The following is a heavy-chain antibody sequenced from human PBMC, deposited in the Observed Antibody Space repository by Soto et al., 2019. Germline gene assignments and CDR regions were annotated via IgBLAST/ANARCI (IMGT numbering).Heavy chain of an antibody. CDR1: GDSLNSGAYY. V-gene: IGHV4-61*03. J-gene: IGHJ4*02. CDR3: ERSWGGDGYSH. CDR2: IYHTGST. Sequence: SETLSLTCNVSGDSLNSGAYYWTWIRQSPGRGLEWIGHIYHTGSTNYNPSLRSRLTISLDTSKSHFSLTLRSVNAVDTGVYYCERSWGGDGYSHWGQGTLVTVSS. D-gene: IGHD2-15*01.